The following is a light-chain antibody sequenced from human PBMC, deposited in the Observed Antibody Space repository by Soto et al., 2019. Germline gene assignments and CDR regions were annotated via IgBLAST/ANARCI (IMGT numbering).Light chain of an antibody. CDR2: GNS. CDR1: SSNIVAGYD. CDR3: QSYDSSRSGPVV. Sequence: QLVLTQPPSVSGAPGQRVTISCTGSSSNIVAGYDVHWYQQLPGTAPKLLIYGNSNRPSGVPDRFSGSKSGTSASLAITGLQADDEADYYCQSYDSSRSGPVVFGGGTKLTVL. V-gene: IGLV1-40*01. J-gene: IGLJ2*01.